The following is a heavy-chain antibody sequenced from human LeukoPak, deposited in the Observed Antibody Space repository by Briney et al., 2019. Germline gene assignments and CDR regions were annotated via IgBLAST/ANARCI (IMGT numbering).Heavy chain of an antibody. J-gene: IGHJ6*03. CDR2: IYYSWSS. V-gene: IGHV4-31*03. D-gene: IGHD4-11*01. CDR1: GGSINSGGSY. CDR3: ARDNGDYRSIYYYMDV. Sequence: SEALPLTRTFSGGSINSGGSYWIWICQHPGKGLECIGRIYYSWSSYYNPSRKSRVTLSLDTSKNQFSLKLSSVTAADTAVYYCARDNGDYRSIYYYMDVWGKGTTVTVSS.